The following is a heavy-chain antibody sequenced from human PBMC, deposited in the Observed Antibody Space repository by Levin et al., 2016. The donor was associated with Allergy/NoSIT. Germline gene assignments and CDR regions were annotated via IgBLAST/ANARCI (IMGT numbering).Heavy chain of an antibody. CDR2: IYYSGST. J-gene: IGHJ6*02. Sequence: WIRQPPGKGLEWIGYIYYSGSTYYNPSLKSRVTISVDTSKNQFSLKLSSVTAADTAVYYCARGYYDILILLYYGMDVWGQGTTVTVSS. V-gene: IGHV4-30-4*01. CDR3: ARGYYDILILLYYGMDV. D-gene: IGHD3-9*01.